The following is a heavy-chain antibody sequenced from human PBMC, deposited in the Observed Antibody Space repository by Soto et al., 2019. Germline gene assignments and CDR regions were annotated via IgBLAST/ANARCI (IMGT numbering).Heavy chain of an antibody. J-gene: IGHJ6*02. CDR1: GFTFDDYA. V-gene: IGHV3-9*01. CDR2: ISWNSGSI. CDR3: ATEAHGMDV. Sequence: GGSLRLSCAASGFTFDDYAMHWVRQAPGKGLEWVSGISWNSGSIGYADSVKGRFTISRDNAKNSLYLQMNSLRAEDTALYYCATEAHGMDVWGQGTTVTVSS.